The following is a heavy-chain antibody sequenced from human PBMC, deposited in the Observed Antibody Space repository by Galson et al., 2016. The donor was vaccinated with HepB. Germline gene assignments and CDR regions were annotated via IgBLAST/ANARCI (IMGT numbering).Heavy chain of an antibody. CDR1: GFTFSRYA. CDR2: IRGDGDYT. J-gene: IGHJ4*02. D-gene: IGHD3-10*01. Sequence: SLRLSCAASGFTFSRYAMNWVRQAPWKGLEWVATIRGDGDYTNYADSVKGRFTISRDNSKNTLFLEMNSLRAEDTAIYYCAKDGGYSSGKYYPDYWGQGTLVTVSS. CDR3: AKDGGYSSGKYYPDY. V-gene: IGHV3-23*01.